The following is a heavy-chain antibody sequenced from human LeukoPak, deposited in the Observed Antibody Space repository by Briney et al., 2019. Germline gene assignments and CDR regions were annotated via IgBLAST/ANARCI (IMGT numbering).Heavy chain of an antibody. J-gene: IGHJ5*02. D-gene: IGHD3-10*01. Sequence: SETLSLTCTVSGGSISSYYWTWIRQSPGKGLEWIGYIYYSGTTNYNPSLKSRVTISVDTSKNQFSLKLSSVTAADTAVYYCARQPKSCAPGIFITGKACWFDPWGQGTLVTVSP. CDR2: IYYSGTT. V-gene: IGHV4-59*08. CDR3: ARQPKSCAPGIFITGKACWFDP. CDR1: GGSISSYY.